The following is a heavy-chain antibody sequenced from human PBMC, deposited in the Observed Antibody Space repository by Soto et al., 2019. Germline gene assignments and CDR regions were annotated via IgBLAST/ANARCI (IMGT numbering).Heavy chain of an antibody. J-gene: IGHJ2*01. CDR2: IYHSGST. D-gene: IGHD1-1*01. CDR1: SGSISSSNW. CDR3: ARDVGAGDYNRNWYFDL. Sequence: QVQLQESGPGLVKPSGTLSLTCAVSSGSISSSNWWSWVRQPPGKGLEWIGEIYHSGSTNYNPSLKSRVTISVDKSKNQFSLKLSSVTAADTAVYYCARDVGAGDYNRNWYFDLWGRGTLVTVSS. V-gene: IGHV4-4*02.